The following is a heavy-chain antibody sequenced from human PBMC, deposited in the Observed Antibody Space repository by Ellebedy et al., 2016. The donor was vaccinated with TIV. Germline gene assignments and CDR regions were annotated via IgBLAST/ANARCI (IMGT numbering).Heavy chain of an antibody. CDR2: IVAGSGST. CDR3: AADVEVPYRGYGMDV. J-gene: IGHJ6*02. D-gene: IGHD4-11*01. CDR1: GFSFTNSA. Sequence: ASVKVSCKASGFSFTNSAMQWVRQARGQRPEWIGWIVAGSGSTNYAQKFQERVTITRDMSTGTAYMELSSLRSEDTAVYFCAADVEVPYRGYGMDVWGQGTTVIVSS. V-gene: IGHV1-58*02.